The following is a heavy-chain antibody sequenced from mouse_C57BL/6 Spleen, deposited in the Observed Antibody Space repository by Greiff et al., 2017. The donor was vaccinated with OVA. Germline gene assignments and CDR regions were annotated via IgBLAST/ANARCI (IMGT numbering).Heavy chain of an antibody. J-gene: IGHJ2*01. Sequence: QVQLQQPGAELVKPGASVKLSCKASGYTFTSYWMHWVKQRPGQGLEWIGMIHPNSGSTNYNEKFKSKATLTVDKSSSTAYMQLSSLTSEDSAVYYCARRPITTVVFDYWGQGTTHTVSS. CDR3: ARRPITTVVFDY. V-gene: IGHV1-64*01. D-gene: IGHD1-1*01. CDR1: GYTFTSYW. CDR2: IHPNSGST.